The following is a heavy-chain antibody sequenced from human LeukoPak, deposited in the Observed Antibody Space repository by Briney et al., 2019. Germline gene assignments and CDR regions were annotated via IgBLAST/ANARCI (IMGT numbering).Heavy chain of an antibody. CDR3: ARGRVVVPAAIPFDY. J-gene: IGHJ4*02. CDR2: IYYSGST. Sequence: PSETLSLTCTVSGGSISSYYWSWIRQPPGKGLERIGYIYYSGSTNYNPSLKSRVTISVDTSKNQFSLKLSSVTAADTAVYYCARGRVVVPAAIPFDYWGQGTLVTVSS. CDR1: GGSISSYY. V-gene: IGHV4-59*01. D-gene: IGHD2-2*01.